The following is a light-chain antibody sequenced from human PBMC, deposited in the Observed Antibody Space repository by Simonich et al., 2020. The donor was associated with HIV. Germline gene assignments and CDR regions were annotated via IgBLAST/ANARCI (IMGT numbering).Light chain of an antibody. J-gene: IGKJ2*01. Sequence: DIQMTQSPSTLSASVVDRVTITCRASQSISSWLAWYQQKPGKAPKLLIYKASSLERGVPSRFSGSGSGTQFTLTISSLQPDDFATYYCQQSYSTPPYTFGQGTKLEIK. CDR3: QQSYSTPPYT. CDR1: QSISSW. CDR2: KAS. V-gene: IGKV1-5*03.